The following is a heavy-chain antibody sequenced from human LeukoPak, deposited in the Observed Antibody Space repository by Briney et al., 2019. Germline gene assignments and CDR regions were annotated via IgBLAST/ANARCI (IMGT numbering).Heavy chain of an antibody. J-gene: IGHJ4*02. Sequence: GASVKVSCKASGSTFSGYGVTWVRQAPGQGLEWMGWISAYNGHTNYAQKLQGRVTMTTDTSTRTAHMELRSLRSDDSAVYYCARAGSSEWPPVSFDYWGQGSLVTVSS. CDR3: ARAGSSEWPPVSFDY. V-gene: IGHV1-18*01. D-gene: IGHD3-10*01. CDR1: GSTFSGYG. CDR2: ISAYNGHT.